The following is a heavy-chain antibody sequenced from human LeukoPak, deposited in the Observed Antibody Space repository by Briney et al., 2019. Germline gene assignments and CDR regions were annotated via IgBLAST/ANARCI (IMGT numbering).Heavy chain of an antibody. CDR3: ARLNYDMDDAFDI. D-gene: IGHD3-9*01. J-gene: IGHJ3*02. Sequence: SETLSLTCTVSGGSISSYYWSWIRQPPGKGLEWVGYIYYSGSTNYNPSLKSRVTISVDTSKNQFSLKLSSVTAADTAVYYCARLNYDMDDAFDIWGQGTMVTGSS. CDR1: GGSISSYY. V-gene: IGHV4-59*08. CDR2: IYYSGST.